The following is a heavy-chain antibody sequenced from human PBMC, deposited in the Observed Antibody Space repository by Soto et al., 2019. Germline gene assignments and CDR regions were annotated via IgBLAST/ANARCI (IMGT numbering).Heavy chain of an antibody. CDR3: ARDGPRFSGSSYFDY. V-gene: IGHV1-69*13. D-gene: IGHD1-26*01. J-gene: IGHJ4*02. Sequence: SVKVSCKASGGTFSSYAISWVRQAPGQGLEWMGGIIPIFGTANYAQKFQGRVTITADESTSTAYMELSSLRSEDTAVYYCARDGPRFSGSSYFDYWGQGTLVTVSS. CDR1: GGTFSSYA. CDR2: IIPIFGTA.